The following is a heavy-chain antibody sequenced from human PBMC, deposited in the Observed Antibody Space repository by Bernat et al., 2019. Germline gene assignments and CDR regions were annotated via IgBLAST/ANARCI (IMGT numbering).Heavy chain of an antibody. CDR3: ARDLRTYYYDSSGYYYLDY. CDR1: GGTFSSYT. J-gene: IGHJ4*02. CDR2: IIPILGIA. D-gene: IGHD3-22*01. Sequence: QVQLVQSGAEVKKPGSSVKVSCKASGGTFSSYTISWVRQAPGQGLEWMGRIIPILGIANYAQKFQGRVTITADKSTSTAYMELSSLRSEDTAVYYCARDLRTYYYDSSGYYYLDYWGQGTLVTVSS. V-gene: IGHV1-69*08.